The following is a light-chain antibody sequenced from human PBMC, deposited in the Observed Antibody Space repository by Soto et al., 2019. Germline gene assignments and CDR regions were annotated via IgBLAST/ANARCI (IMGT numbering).Light chain of an antibody. Sequence: QSALTQPASVSGSPGQSITISCTGTSSDVGGYNYVSWYQQNPGKAPKLMIYEVSNRPSGVSNRFSGSKSGNTASLTISGLQAEDEGDYYCGSYISSNSWVFGGGTKVTVL. CDR2: EVS. V-gene: IGLV2-14*01. J-gene: IGLJ3*02. CDR1: SSDVGGYNY. CDR3: GSYISSNSWV.